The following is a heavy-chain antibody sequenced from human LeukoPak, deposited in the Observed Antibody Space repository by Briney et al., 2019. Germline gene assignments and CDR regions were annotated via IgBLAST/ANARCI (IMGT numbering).Heavy chain of an antibody. CDR2: IRYDGSNK. CDR1: GFTFSSYG. D-gene: IGHD1-26*01. J-gene: IGHJ4*02. Sequence: GGSLRLSCAASGFTFSSYGMHWVRQAPGKGLEWVAFIRYDGSNKYYADSVKGRFAISRDNSKNTLYLQMNSLRAEDTAVYYCARDASGTLDYWGQGTLVTVSS. V-gene: IGHV3-30*02. CDR3: ARDASGTLDY.